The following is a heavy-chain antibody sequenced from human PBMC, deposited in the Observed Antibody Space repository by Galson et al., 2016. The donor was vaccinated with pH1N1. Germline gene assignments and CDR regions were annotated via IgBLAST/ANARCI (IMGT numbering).Heavy chain of an antibody. CDR2: IGSTSSGATI. CDR3: ARDGVLRSVYGGYYMDA. V-gene: IGHV3-11*04. J-gene: IGHJ6*03. Sequence: SLRLSCAASGFSFSDHSMTWIRQAPGKELEWISYIGSTSSGATIEYADSVKGRFTISRDNARKSVFLQMNSLRAEDTAIYFCARDGVLRSVYGGYYMDAWGKGTTVIVSS. CDR1: GFSFSDHS. D-gene: IGHD4-23*01.